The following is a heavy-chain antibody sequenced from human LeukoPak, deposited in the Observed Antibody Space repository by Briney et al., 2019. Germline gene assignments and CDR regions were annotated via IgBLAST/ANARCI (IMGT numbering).Heavy chain of an antibody. J-gene: IGHJ5*02. CDR2: ISGSGGST. Sequence: GRSLRLSCAASGFTFTSFAMSWVRQAPGKGLEWVSAISGSGGSTYYADSVKGRFTISRDNSRNTLYLQMNSLRAEDTAVYYCAKDPRIAAAGTPSDWFDPWGQGTLVTVSS. D-gene: IGHD6-13*01. CDR1: GFTFTSFA. CDR3: AKDPRIAAAGTPSDWFDP. V-gene: IGHV3-23*01.